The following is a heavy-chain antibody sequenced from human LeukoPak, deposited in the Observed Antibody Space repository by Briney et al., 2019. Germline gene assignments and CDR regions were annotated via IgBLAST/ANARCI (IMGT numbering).Heavy chain of an antibody. V-gene: IGHV1-69*05. CDR1: GGTFSSYA. CDR2: IIPIFGTA. Sequence: SVKVSCKASGGTFSSYAISWVRQAPGQGLEWMGGIIPIFGTANYAQKFQGRVTITTDESTSTAYMELSSLRSEDTAVYYYARDKRNGFPSGSYPEYYFDYWGQGTLVTVSS. J-gene: IGHJ4*02. D-gene: IGHD3-10*01. CDR3: ARDKRNGFPSGSYPEYYFDY.